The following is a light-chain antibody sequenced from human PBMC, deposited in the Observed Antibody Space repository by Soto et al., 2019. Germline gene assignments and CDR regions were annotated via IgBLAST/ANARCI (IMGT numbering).Light chain of an antibody. CDR1: SSDVGGYNY. J-gene: IGLJ1*01. V-gene: IGLV2-14*03. CDR3: TSYTGSATPYV. CDR2: DVT. Sequence: QSALTQPASVSGSPGQSITISCTGTSSDVGGYNYVSWYQHHPDKAPKLVIYDVTNRPSGVSNRFSGSKSGNTASLTISGLQAEDEAVYYCTSYTGSATPYVFGTGTKLTVL.